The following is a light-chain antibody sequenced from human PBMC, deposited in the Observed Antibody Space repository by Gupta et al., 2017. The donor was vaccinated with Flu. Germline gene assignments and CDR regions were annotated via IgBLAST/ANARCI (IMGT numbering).Light chain of an antibody. Sequence: SYVLTQPPSVSVAPGQTARITRDGASIGKISVPWYRQKPGQSPLLVVYDDSDRPSGIPERFSGSNSGNAATLTITRVEAGDEADYYCQVWDNDSHHVVFGGGTKLTVL. V-gene: IGLV3-21*02. CDR2: DDS. CDR1: SIGKIS. J-gene: IGLJ2*01. CDR3: QVWDNDSHHVV.